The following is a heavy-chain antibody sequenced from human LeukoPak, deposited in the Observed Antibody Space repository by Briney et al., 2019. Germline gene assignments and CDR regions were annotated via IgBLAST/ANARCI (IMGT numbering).Heavy chain of an antibody. CDR3: ARDKYNWNSPDPFFYYYGQDV. D-gene: IGHD1-1*01. CDR2: ITSGGSSI. J-gene: IGHJ6*02. CDR1: GFTFSSFE. Sequence: GGSLRLSCAATGFTFSSFEMNWVRQAPGKGLGWVSHITSGGSSIYYADSVKGRFTLSRDDAKNSLYLQMNSLRAEDTAIYYCARDKYNWNSPDPFFYYYGQDVWGQGTTVTVSS. V-gene: IGHV3-48*03.